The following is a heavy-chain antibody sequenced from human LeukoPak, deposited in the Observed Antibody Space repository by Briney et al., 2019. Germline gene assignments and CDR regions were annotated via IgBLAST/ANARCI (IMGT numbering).Heavy chain of an antibody. V-gene: IGHV4-4*07. D-gene: IGHD6-19*01. CDR1: GGSISSYY. CDR3: ARDLIAVAGRGFDY. J-gene: IGHJ4*02. CDR2: IYTSGST. Sequence: SETLSLTCTVSGGSISSYYWSWLRQPAGKGLEGIGRIYTSGSTNYNPSLKSRVTMSVDTSKNQFSLKLSSVTAADTAVYYCARDLIAVAGRGFDYWGQGTLVTVSS.